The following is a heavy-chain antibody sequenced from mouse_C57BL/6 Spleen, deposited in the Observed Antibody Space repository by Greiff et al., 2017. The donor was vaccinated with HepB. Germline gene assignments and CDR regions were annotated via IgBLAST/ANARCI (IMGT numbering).Heavy chain of an antibody. Sequence: VQLQHSGAELVKPGASVKLSCTASGFNIKDYYMHWVKQRTEQGLEWIGRIDPEDGETKYAPKFQGKATITAYTSSNTAHQQLSSLTSEDTAVYYCALIYYYGIYAMDYWGQGTSVTVSS. CDR3: ALIYYYGIYAMDY. J-gene: IGHJ4*01. D-gene: IGHD1-1*01. V-gene: IGHV14-2*01. CDR1: GFNIKDYY. CDR2: IDPEDGET.